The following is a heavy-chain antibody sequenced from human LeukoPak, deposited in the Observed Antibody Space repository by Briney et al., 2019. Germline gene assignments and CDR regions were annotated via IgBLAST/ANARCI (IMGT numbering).Heavy chain of an antibody. CDR3: ARADYGDYGSWFDP. CDR2: IYYSGST. D-gene: IGHD4-17*01. Sequence: PSETLSLTCTVSGGSISSSSYYWGWIRQPPGKGLEWIGSIYYSGSTYYNPSLKSRVTISVGTSKNQFSLKLSSVTAADTAVYYCARADYGDYGSWFDPWGQGTLVTVSS. CDR1: GGSISSSSYY. J-gene: IGHJ5*02. V-gene: IGHV4-39*01.